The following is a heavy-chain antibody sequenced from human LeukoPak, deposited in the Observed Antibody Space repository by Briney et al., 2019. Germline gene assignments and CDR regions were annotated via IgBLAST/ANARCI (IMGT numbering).Heavy chain of an antibody. D-gene: IGHD3-22*01. J-gene: IGHJ6*02. CDR3: ARDQVRRVTMIVVVPPTYYYYGMDV. CDR2: IWYDGSNK. Sequence: GGSLRLSCAASGFTFSSYGMHWVRQAPGKGLEWVAVIWYDGSNKYYADSVKGRFTISRDNSKNTLYLQMNSLRAEDTAVYYCARDQVRRVTMIVVVPPTYYYYGMDVWGQGTTVTVSS. CDR1: GFTFSSYG. V-gene: IGHV3-33*01.